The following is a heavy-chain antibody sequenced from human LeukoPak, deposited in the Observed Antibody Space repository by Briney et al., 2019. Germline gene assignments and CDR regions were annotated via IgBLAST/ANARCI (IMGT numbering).Heavy chain of an antibody. D-gene: IGHD2-2*01. CDR2: IYYSGST. Sequence: SETLSLTCTVSGDSISSSSSYWGWIRQPPGKGLEWIGYIYYSGSTNYNPSLKSRVTISVDTSKNQFSLKLSSVTAADTAVYYCARGGYANSYGYWGQGTLVTVSS. CDR1: GDSISSSSSY. J-gene: IGHJ4*02. CDR3: ARGGYANSYGY. V-gene: IGHV4-61*05.